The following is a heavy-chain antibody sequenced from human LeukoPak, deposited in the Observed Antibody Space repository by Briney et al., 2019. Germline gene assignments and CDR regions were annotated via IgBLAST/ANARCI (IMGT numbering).Heavy chain of an antibody. CDR1: GGSFSGYY. V-gene: IGHV4-34*01. CDR3: ARMGQQLATDAFDI. D-gene: IGHD6-13*01. Sequence: SETLSLTCAVYGGSFSGYYWSWIRQPPGKGLEWIGEINHSGSTNYNPSLKSRVTISVDTSKNQFSLKLSSVTAADTAVYYCARMGQQLATDAFDIWGQGTMVTVSS. CDR2: INHSGST. J-gene: IGHJ3*02.